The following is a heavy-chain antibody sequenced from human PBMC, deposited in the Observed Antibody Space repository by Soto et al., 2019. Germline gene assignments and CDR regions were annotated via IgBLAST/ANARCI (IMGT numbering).Heavy chain of an antibody. D-gene: IGHD3-3*01. CDR1: GYTFKSFY. V-gene: IGHV1-46*02. J-gene: IGHJ5*02. Sequence: QVQLVQSGAEVKKPGASVKVSCTASGYTFKSFYMHWVRQDPGQGLEWIGMINPTDGSVSFAQKFQDRVTLTTDRPTSTVYMELSSLTREDTAVYFCARDFGRHGAVDTTGWFDPWGQGTLVTVSS. CDR2: INPTDGSV. CDR3: ARDFGRHGAVDTTGWFDP.